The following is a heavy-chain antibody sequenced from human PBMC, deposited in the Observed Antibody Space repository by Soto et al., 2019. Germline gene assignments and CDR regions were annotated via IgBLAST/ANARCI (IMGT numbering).Heavy chain of an antibody. Sequence: QVQLVESGGGGVQPGRSLTLSCAASGFTFSSYGMHWVRQAPGKGLEWVAVISYDGTTKYYADSVKGRFSISRDNSWNXXYLQMNSLGAEDTAVYYCAKDSTHCSGGSCYLFDYWGQGILVTVSP. V-gene: IGHV3-30*18. J-gene: IGHJ4*01. CDR2: ISYDGTTK. CDR3: AKDSTHCSGGSCYLFDY. D-gene: IGHD2-15*01. CDR1: GFTFSSYG.